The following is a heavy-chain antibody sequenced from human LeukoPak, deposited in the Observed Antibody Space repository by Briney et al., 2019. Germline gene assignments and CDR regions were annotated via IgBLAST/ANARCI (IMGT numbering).Heavy chain of an antibody. V-gene: IGHV4-61*02. Sequence: SETLSLTCTVSGASISSSSYYWSWIRQPAGKGLEWIGRIYTSGSTNYNPSLKSRVTISVDTSKNQFSLKLSSVTAADTAVYYCARDTRGYGDYFDYWGQGSLVTVSS. J-gene: IGHJ4*02. CDR1: GASISSSSYY. D-gene: IGHD4-17*01. CDR3: ARDTRGYGDYFDY. CDR2: IYTSGST.